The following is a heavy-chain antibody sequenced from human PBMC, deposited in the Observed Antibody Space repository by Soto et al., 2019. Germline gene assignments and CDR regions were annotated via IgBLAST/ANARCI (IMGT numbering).Heavy chain of an antibody. CDR1: GYTFINYH. CDR3: AKSPRGEMATD. D-gene: IGHD5-12*01. V-gene: IGHV1-18*01. CDR2: IKTYNGMP. J-gene: IGHJ4*02. Sequence: QVQLVQSGGEVKKPGASVTVSCKASGYTFINYHITWVRQAPGQGLEWMAWIKTYNGMPDYAQRFQGRVTMTRDTSTSTAYMELRNLGSDDTAVYFCAKSPRGEMATDWGQGTLVTVSS.